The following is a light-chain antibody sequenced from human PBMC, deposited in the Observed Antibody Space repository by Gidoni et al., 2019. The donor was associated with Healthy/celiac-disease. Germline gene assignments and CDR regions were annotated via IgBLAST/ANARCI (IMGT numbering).Light chain of an antibody. CDR1: PIVSSY. J-gene: IGKJ4*01. V-gene: IGKV3-11*01. Sequence: IVLTQSPATLSLSPGERATLACSASPIVSSYLAWYQQKPGPAPRLLIYDASNRATGIPARFSGSGSGTDFTLTISRLEPEDFAVYYCQQRSNWPLTFGGGTKVEIK. CDR2: DAS. CDR3: QQRSNWPLT.